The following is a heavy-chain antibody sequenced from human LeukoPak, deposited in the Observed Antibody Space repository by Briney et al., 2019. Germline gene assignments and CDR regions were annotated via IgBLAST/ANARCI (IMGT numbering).Heavy chain of an antibody. CDR1: GFTFSSYT. J-gene: IGHJ4*02. CDR3: ARDQWELLYY. V-gene: IGHV3-30-3*01. D-gene: IGHD1-26*01. CDR2: ISYDGSNK. Sequence: GGSLRLSCAASGFTFSSYTMNWVSQAPGKGLEWVAVISYDGSNKYYADSVKGRFTISRDNSKNTLYLQMSSLRAEDTAVYYCARDQWELLYYWGQGTLVTVSS.